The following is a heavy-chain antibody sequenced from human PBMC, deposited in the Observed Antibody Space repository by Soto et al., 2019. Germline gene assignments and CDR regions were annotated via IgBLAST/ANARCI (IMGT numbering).Heavy chain of an antibody. CDR2: IYSTGTT. V-gene: IGHV3-53*01. J-gene: IGHJ4*02. CDR3: AKDGWGSGSHYNSFGY. CDR1: GFTVGNNY. D-gene: IGHD3-10*01. Sequence: ESGGGLIQPGGSLKLSCAASGFTVGNNYMSWVRQAPGKGLEWVSLIYSTGTTKYADSVKGRFTVSRDNAKNTLYLQMNSLRAEDTAVYYCAKDGWGSGSHYNSFGYWGQGTLVTVSS.